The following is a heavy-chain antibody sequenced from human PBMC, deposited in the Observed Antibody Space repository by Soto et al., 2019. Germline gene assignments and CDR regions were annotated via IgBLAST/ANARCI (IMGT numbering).Heavy chain of an antibody. CDR3: ARVINYYGSGSYGNNWFDP. CDR1: GGSISSYY. CDR2: IYYSGST. D-gene: IGHD3-10*01. Sequence: PSETLSLTCTVSGGSISSYYWSWTRQPPGKGLEWIGYIYYSGSTNYNPSLKSRVTISVDTSKNQFSLKLSSVTAADTAVYYCARVINYYGSGSYGNNWFDPWGQGTLVTVSS. J-gene: IGHJ5*02. V-gene: IGHV4-59*01.